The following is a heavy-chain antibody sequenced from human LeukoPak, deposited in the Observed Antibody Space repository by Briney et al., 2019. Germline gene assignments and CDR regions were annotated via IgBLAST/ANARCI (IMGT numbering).Heavy chain of an antibody. Sequence: GGSLRLSCAASGFSFGGSWMSWVRQAPGKGLEWVANIKQDGSERYYVDSVKGRFTISRDNAKNSLYLQMNSLRAEDTAAYYCARDPLGVDFFDYWGQGTLVTVSS. CDR2: IKQDGSER. CDR1: GFSFGGSW. CDR3: ARDPLGVDFFDY. J-gene: IGHJ4*02. D-gene: IGHD3-3*01. V-gene: IGHV3-7*01.